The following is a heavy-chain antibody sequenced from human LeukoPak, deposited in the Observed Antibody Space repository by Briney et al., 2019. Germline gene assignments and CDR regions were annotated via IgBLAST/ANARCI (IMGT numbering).Heavy chain of an antibody. V-gene: IGHV4-59*11. CDR2: IYYSGST. CDR3: ARDPYGSGN. J-gene: IGHJ4*02. D-gene: IGHD3-10*01. Sequence: PETLSLTCTVSGGSISSHYWSWIRQPPGKGLEWIGYIYYSGSTNYNPSLKSRVTISVDTSKNQFSLKLSSVTAADTAVYYCARDPYGSGNWGQGTLVTVSS. CDR1: GGSISSHY.